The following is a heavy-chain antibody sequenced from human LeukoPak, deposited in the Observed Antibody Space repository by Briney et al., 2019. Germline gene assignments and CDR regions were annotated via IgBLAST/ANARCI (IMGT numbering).Heavy chain of an antibody. Sequence: ASVKVSCKASSYSFTRYGISWVRQAPGQGLEWMGWISGYNGNTSYAQKFLGRVSMTADKSTSTAYMELRSLTSDDTAVYYCARSGRGTYYYFDLWGLGTLVTVSS. CDR2: ISGYNGNT. V-gene: IGHV1-18*01. D-gene: IGHD5-12*01. CDR3: ARSGRGTYYYFDL. CDR1: SYSFTRYG. J-gene: IGHJ4*02.